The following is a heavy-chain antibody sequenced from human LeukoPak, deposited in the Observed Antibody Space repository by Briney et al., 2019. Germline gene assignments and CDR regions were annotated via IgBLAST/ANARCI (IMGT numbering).Heavy chain of an antibody. Sequence: GGSLRLSCAASGFTVSSNYMSWVRQAPGKGLEWVSVIYSGGSTYYADSVKGRFTISRGNSKNTLYLQMNSLRAEDTAVYYCAIYDFWSGYYDYWGQGTLVTVSS. D-gene: IGHD3-3*01. V-gene: IGHV3-66*01. CDR1: GFTVSSNY. CDR3: AIYDFWSGYYDY. CDR2: IYSGGST. J-gene: IGHJ4*02.